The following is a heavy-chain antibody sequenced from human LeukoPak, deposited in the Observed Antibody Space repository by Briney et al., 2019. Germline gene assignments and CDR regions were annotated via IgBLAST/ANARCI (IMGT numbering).Heavy chain of an antibody. V-gene: IGHV4-34*01. CDR3: ARAGLSVWELPWY. CDR1: GGSFSGYL. J-gene: IGHJ4*02. CDR2: NDRSGTT. D-gene: IGHD3-10*01. Sequence: PSETLSLTCTVYGGSFSGYLWSWIRQPPGKGLEWIGENDRSGTTNYNPSLKSRVTISVDTTMNHFSLKLSSVTAADTAVYYCARAGLSVWELPWYWGQGTLVTV.